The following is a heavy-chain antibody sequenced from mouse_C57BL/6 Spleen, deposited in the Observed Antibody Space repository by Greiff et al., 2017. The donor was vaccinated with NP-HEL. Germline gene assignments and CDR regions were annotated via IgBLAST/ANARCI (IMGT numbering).Heavy chain of an antibody. CDR2: IYPGDGDT. CDR1: GYAFSSSW. V-gene: IGHV1-82*01. CDR3: TTGLRGFDY. Sequence: VQLQQSGPELVKPGASVKISCKASGYAFSSSWMNWVKQRPGKGLEWIGRIYPGDGDTNYNGKFKGKATLTADKSSSTAYMQLSSLTSEDSAVCFGTTGLRGFDYWGQGTTLTVSS. J-gene: IGHJ2*01.